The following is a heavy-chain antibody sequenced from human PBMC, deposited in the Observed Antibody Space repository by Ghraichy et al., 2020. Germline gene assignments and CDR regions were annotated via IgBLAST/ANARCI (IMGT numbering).Heavy chain of an antibody. CDR1: GGSISSSSYY. J-gene: IGHJ3*02. Sequence: SETLSLTCTVSGGSISSSSYYWGWIRQPPGKGLEWIGSIYYSGSTYYNPSLKSRVTISVDTSKNQFSLKLSSVTAADTAVYYCARDWPSFKAFDIWGQGTMVTVSS. CDR2: IYYSGST. V-gene: IGHV4-39*07. CDR3: ARDWPSFKAFDI.